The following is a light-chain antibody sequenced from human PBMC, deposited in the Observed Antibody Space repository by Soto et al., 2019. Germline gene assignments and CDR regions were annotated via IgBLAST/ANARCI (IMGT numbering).Light chain of an antibody. CDR1: QSVKTF. Sequence: EVSLSQSPATLSLYPGERATLSSRASQSVKTFLVWYQQRPGQAPRLLIYDASHRAAGIPARFSGSGFGTDFTLTISSLEPEDAAVYYCQQRSNWPPITFGQRTRLEI. V-gene: IGKV3-11*01. CDR2: DAS. CDR3: QQRSNWPPIT. J-gene: IGKJ5*01.